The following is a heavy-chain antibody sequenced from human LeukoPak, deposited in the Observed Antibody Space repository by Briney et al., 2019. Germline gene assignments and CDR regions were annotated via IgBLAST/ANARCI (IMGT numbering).Heavy chain of an antibody. CDR2: IRSKANSYAT. CDR3: TTFSSGYSLRDVFDI. D-gene: IGHD3-22*01. CDR1: GFTVSSNY. Sequence: SGGSLRLSCAASGFTVSSNYMSWVRQAPGKGLEWVGRIRSKANSYATAYAASVKGRFTISRDDSKNTAYLQMNSLKTEDTAVYYCTTFSSGYSLRDVFDIWGQGTMVTVSS. J-gene: IGHJ3*02. V-gene: IGHV3-73*01.